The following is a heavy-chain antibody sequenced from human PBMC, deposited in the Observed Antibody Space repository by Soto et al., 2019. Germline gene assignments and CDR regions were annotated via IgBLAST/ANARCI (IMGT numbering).Heavy chain of an antibody. V-gene: IGHV4-30-4*02. Sequence: SETLSLTCTVSGGSISSDDYYWSWIRQAPGRGLEWIGYIHSSGSIYYNPSLKSRATMSIDTAVYYCARERTAMVRSYYYYYGMDVWGQGTTVTVSS. CDR2: IHSSGSI. CDR1: GGSISSDDYY. J-gene: IGHJ6*02. D-gene: IGHD5-18*01. CDR3: DV.